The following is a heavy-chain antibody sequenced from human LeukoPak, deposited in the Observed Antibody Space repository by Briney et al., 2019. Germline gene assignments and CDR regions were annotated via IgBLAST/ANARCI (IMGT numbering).Heavy chain of an antibody. Sequence: SETLSLTCAVSGGSFSVYYWSWIRQPAGKGLEWIGRIYTSGSTNYNPSLKSRVTISVDTSKNQFSLTLSSVTAADTAVYYCARMLAYCGGDCYDFDYWGQGTLVTVSS. CDR2: IYTSGST. CDR3: ARMLAYCGGDCYDFDY. D-gene: IGHD2-21*01. J-gene: IGHJ4*02. V-gene: IGHV4-4*07. CDR1: GGSFSVYY.